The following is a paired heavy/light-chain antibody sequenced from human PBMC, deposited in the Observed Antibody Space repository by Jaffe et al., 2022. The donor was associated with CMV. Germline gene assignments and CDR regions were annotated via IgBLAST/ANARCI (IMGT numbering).Light chain of an antibody. CDR1: QSISSW. Sequence: DIQMTQSPSTLSASVGDRVTITCRASQSISSWLAWYQQKPGKAPKLLIYKASSLESGVPSRFSGSGSGTEFTLTISSLQPDDFATYYCQQYNSYSITFGQGTRLEIK. J-gene: IGKJ5*01. V-gene: IGKV1-5*03. CDR2: KAS. CDR3: QQYNSYSIT.
Heavy chain of an antibody. J-gene: IGHJ5*02. Sequence: QVQLVQSGAEVKKPGASVKVSCKASGYTFTSYDINWVRQATGQGLEWMGWMNPNSGNTGYAQKFQGRVTMTRNTSISTAYMELSSLRSEDTAVYYCARGTGFGSSGQKLNWFDPWGQGTLVTVSS. V-gene: IGHV1-8*01. CDR3: ARGTGFGSSGQKLNWFDP. CDR2: MNPNSGNT. CDR1: GYTFTSYD. D-gene: IGHD3-22*01.